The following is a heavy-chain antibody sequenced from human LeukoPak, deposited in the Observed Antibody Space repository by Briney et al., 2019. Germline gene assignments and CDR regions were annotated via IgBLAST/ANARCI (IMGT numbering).Heavy chain of an antibody. Sequence: SETLSLTGAVYGGSFSGYYWSWIRQPPGKGLEWIGEINHSGSTNYNPSLKSRVTISVDTSKNQFSLKLSSVTAADTAVYYCARRQLVRVFNYWGQGTLVTVSS. V-gene: IGHV4-34*01. D-gene: IGHD6-6*01. CDR3: ARRQLVRVFNY. J-gene: IGHJ4*02. CDR1: GGSFSGYY. CDR2: INHSGST.